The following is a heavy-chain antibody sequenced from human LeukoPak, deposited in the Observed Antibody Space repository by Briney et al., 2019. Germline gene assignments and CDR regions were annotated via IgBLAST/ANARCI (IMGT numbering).Heavy chain of an antibody. D-gene: IGHD6-13*01. CDR3: ARVCSSSWYYNYYYYYYMDV. CDR2: IWYDGSNK. CDR1: GFTFSSYG. J-gene: IGHJ6*03. V-gene: IGHV3-33*01. Sequence: GRSLRLSCAASGFTFSSYGMHWVRQAPGKGLEWVAGIWYDGSNKYYADSVKGRFTISRDNSKNTLYLQMNSLRAEDTAVYYCARVCSSSWYYNYYYYYYMDVWGKGTTVTVSS.